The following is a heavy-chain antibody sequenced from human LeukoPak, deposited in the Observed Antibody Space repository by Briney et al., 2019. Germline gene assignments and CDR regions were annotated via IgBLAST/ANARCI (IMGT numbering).Heavy chain of an antibody. J-gene: IGHJ6*02. CDR2: ISYDGSNK. CDR1: GFIFRSYA. D-gene: IGHD2-15*01. CDR3: AKCSGGSCYYYGMDV. Sequence: GGSLRLSCAASGFIFRSYAMHWVRQAPGKGLEWVAVISYDGSNKYYADSVKGRFSISRDNSKNTLYLQMNSLRGEDTAVYYCAKCSGGSCYYYGMDVWGQGTTVTVSS. V-gene: IGHV3-30*04.